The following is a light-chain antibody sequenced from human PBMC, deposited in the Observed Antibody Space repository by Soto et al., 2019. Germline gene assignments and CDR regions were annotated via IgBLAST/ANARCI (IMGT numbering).Light chain of an antibody. V-gene: IGLV2-8*01. CDR3: SSYVGSNNFYV. Sequence: QSALTQPSSASGSPGQSVTISCTGTCSDVGGYNYVSWYQQHPGKAPKLMIYEVSKRPSGVPDRFSGSKSGNTASLTVSGLQAEDEADYSCSSYVGSNNFYVFGTGTKVTVL. CDR2: EVS. CDR1: CSDVGGYNY. J-gene: IGLJ1*01.